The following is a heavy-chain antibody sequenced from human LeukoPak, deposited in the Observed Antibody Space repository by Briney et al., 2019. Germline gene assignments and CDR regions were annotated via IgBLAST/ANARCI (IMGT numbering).Heavy chain of an antibody. CDR3: ARDRSEGYYSFDV. CDR1: GRLNDICF. V-gene: IGHV4-59*13. J-gene: IGHJ3*01. CDR2: ISYSGRT. Sequence: KPSETLSLTCSLSGRLNDICFGQGLRLSPGKGLEWIGYISYSGRTNYSPSLKSRVTISIDTSKNQLSLTLSSFTAADTDLYYYARDRSEGYYSFDVWGQGTMVTVSA. D-gene: IGHD3-22*01.